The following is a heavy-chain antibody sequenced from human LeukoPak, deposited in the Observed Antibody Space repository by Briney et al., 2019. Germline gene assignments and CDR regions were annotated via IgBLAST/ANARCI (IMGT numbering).Heavy chain of an antibody. CDR2: ISGSGGST. CDR3: AKGHSGWTFQH. J-gene: IGHJ1*01. Sequence: GGSLRLSCAASGFSFNTYAMSWVRQAPGKGLEWVSAISGSGGSTYYADSVKGRFTISRDNSKNTLYLQMNSLRAEDTAVYYCAKGHSGWTFQHWGQGTLVTVSS. D-gene: IGHD6-19*01. V-gene: IGHV3-23*01. CDR1: GFSFNTYA.